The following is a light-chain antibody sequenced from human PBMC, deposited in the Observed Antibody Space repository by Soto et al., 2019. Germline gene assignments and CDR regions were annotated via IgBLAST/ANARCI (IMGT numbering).Light chain of an antibody. V-gene: IGKV1-5*03. CDR2: KAS. CDR1: QTISSW. Sequence: DIQLTQSPSTLSGSVGDRGTITCRASQTISSWLAWYQQKPGKAPKLLIYKASTLESGVPSRLSGGGSGTEFTLTIRSLQPDDFATYYCQHYNNYSTFGQGTKVDIK. J-gene: IGKJ1*01. CDR3: QHYNNYST.